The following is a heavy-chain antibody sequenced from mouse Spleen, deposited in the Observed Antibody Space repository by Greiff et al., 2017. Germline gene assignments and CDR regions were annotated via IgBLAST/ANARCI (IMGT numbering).Heavy chain of an antibody. D-gene: IGHD2-3*01. V-gene: IGHV1-64*01. J-gene: IGHJ3*01. Sequence: VQLQQPGAELVKPGASVKLSCKASGYTFTSYWMHWVKQRPGQGLEWIGMIHPNSGSTNYNEKFKSKATLTVDKSSSTAYMQLSSLTSEDSAVYYCARGHDGYYEGFAYWGQGTLVTVSA. CDR2: IHPNSGST. CDR1: GYTFTSYW. CDR3: ARGHDGYYEGFAY.